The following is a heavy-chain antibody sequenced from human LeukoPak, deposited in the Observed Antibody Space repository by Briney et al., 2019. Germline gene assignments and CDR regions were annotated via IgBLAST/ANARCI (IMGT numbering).Heavy chain of an antibody. J-gene: IGHJ4*02. V-gene: IGHV3-7*01. CDR1: GFTFSTSW. Sequence: QSGGSLRLSCAASGFTFSTSWMNWVRQAPGKGLEWVASINPDGSEKYSVDSVKGRFTISRDNAKNSLYLQMTSLRAEDTAVYYCAREYCNRTSCFNFDYWGRGTLVTVSS. CDR3: AREYCNRTSCFNFDY. CDR2: INPDGSEK. D-gene: IGHD2-2*01.